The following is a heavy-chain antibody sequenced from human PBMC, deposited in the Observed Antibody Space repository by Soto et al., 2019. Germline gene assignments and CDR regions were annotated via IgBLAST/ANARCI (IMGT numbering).Heavy chain of an antibody. Sequence: GASVNVSCKASGYTFTSYAMHWVRQAPGQRLEWMGWINAGNGNTKYSQKFQGRVTITRDTSASTAYMELSSLRSEDTAVYYCARDYYDSRGRAFDIWSQGTMVTVSS. CDR3: ARDYYDSRGRAFDI. V-gene: IGHV1-3*01. CDR1: GYTFTSYA. D-gene: IGHD3-22*01. J-gene: IGHJ3*02. CDR2: INAGNGNT.